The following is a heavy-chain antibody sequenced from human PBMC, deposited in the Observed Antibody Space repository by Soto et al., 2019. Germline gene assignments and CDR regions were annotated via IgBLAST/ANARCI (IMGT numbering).Heavy chain of an antibody. Sequence: ETLSLTCAVSGGSISSSNWWSWVRQPPGKGLEWIGEIYHSGSTNYNPSLKSRVTISVDKSKNQFSLKLSSVTAADTAVYYCAGTLRFLEWDYFDYWGQGTLVTVSS. CDR1: GGSISSSNW. CDR2: IYHSGST. CDR3: AGTLRFLEWDYFDY. V-gene: IGHV4-4*02. J-gene: IGHJ4*02. D-gene: IGHD3-3*01.